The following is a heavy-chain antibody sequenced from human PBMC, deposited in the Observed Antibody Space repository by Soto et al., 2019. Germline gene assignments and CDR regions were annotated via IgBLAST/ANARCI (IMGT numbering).Heavy chain of an antibody. CDR2: ITGSGGST. J-gene: IGHJ4*02. Sequence: EVQLLESGGGLVQPGGSLRVSCAASGFIFSSYALSWVRQAPGKGLEWVSSITGSGGSTYYADSVKGRFTISRDNSKNTLYLQMNSLRAEDTAVYYCAKLSRDESGLLWGQGTLVTVSS. CDR3: AKLSRDESGLL. D-gene: IGHD2-2*01. V-gene: IGHV3-23*01. CDR1: GFIFSSYA.